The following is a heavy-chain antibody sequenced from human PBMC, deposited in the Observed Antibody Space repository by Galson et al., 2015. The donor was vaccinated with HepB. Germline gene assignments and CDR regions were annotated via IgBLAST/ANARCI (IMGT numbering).Heavy chain of an antibody. CDR1: GYTFTSYA. J-gene: IGHJ6*02. CDR3: ARVRYSSSQQYNYGMDV. CDR2: INTNTGNP. V-gene: IGHV7-4-1*02. D-gene: IGHD6-13*01. Sequence: SVKVSCKASGYTFTSYAMNWVRQAPGQGLEWMGWINTNTGNPTYAQGFTGRFVFSLDTSVSTAYLQIISLKAEDTAVYYCARVRYSSSQQYNYGMDVWGQGTTVTVSS.